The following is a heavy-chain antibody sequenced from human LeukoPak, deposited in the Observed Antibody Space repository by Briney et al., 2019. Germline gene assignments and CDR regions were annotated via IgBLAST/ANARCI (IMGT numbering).Heavy chain of an antibody. J-gene: IGHJ4*02. D-gene: IGHD3-22*01. CDR2: ISSSSRTI. CDR1: GFIFSSYS. CDR3: ATRPSYYYDNSGFTPLDS. Sequence: PGGSLRLSCAASGFIFSSYSMNWVRQAPGKGLEWISYISSSSRTIYYADSVKGRFTISRASAKNSLYLQMNSLRDEDTAVYYCATRPSYYYDNSGFTPLDSWGQGTLVTVSS. V-gene: IGHV3-48*02.